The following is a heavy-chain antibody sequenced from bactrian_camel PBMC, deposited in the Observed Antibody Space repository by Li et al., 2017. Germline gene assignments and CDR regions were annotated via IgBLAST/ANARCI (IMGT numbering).Heavy chain of an antibody. CDR3: AAGPSDPVKVCEFRH. CDR1: GSTYSSYC. CDR2: IHTGAGST. J-gene: IGHJ4*01. D-gene: IGHD3*01. Sequence: HVQLVESGGGSVQAGGSLRLSCVAPGSTYSSYCMGWFCQVPGKEREGVAAIHTGAGSTHYADSVKGRFTIFQDNAWNTLYLQMNNLAPDDTAIYYCAAGPSDPVKVCEFRHSGQGTQVTVS. V-gene: IGHV3S1*01.